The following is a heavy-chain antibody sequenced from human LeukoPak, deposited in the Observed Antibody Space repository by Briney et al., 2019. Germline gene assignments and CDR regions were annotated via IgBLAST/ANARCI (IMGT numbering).Heavy chain of an antibody. J-gene: IGHJ4*02. Sequence: GASVKVSCKASGYTXTGYYMHWARQAPGQGLEWMGWINPNSGGTNYAQKFQGRVTMTRDTSISTAYMELSRLRSDDTAVYYCARVAVAATRVYYFDYWGQGTLVTVSS. D-gene: IGHD2-15*01. V-gene: IGHV1-2*02. CDR1: GYTXTGYY. CDR3: ARVAVAATRVYYFDY. CDR2: INPNSGGT.